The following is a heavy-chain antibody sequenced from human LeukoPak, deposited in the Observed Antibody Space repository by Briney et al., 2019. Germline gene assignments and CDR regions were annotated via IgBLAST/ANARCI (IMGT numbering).Heavy chain of an antibody. CDR3: ARAPGRDAFDI. J-gene: IGHJ3*02. V-gene: IGHV3-21*01. CDR1: GFTFSSYS. Sequence: GGSLRLSCAASGFTFSSYSMNWVRQAPGKGLEWVSSISSSSSYIYYADSVKGRFTISRDNAKNSLYLQMNSLRAEDTAMYYCARAPGRDAFDIWGQGTMVTVSS. CDR2: ISSSSSYI.